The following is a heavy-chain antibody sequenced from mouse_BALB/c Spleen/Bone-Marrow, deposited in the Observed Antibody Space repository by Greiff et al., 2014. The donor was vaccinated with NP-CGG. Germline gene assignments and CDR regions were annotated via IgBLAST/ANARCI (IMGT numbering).Heavy chain of an antibody. CDR3: AGDGNWPFAY. D-gene: IGHD4-1*01. CDR2: IYPGSGGN. J-gene: IGHJ3*01. V-gene: IGHV1-55*01. Sequence: QVQLQQPGAELVKPGTSVKLSCKASGYNFTSYWINWVKLRPGQGLEWIGDIYPGSGGNHKNEKFKTKATLTVDTSSSTAYMQLSSLASEDSALYYCAGDGNWPFAYWGQGTLVTVSA. CDR1: GYNFTSYW.